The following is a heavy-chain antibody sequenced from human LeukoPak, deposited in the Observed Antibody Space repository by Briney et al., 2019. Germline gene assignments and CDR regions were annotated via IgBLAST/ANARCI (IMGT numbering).Heavy chain of an antibody. J-gene: IGHJ5*02. V-gene: IGHV4-59*08. D-gene: IGHD6-19*01. CDR3: ARQSSEFGVAVAGTGHDWFDP. CDR1: GGSISSYY. Sequence: SETLSLTCTVSGGSISSYYWSWIRQPPGKGLEWIGYIYYSGSTNYNPSLKSRVTISVDTSKNQFSLKLSSVTAADTAVYYCARQSSEFGVAVAGTGHDWFDPWGQGTLVTVSS. CDR2: IYYSGST.